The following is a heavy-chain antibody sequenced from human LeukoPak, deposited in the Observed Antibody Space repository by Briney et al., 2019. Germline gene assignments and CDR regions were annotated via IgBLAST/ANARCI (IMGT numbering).Heavy chain of an antibody. J-gene: IGHJ5*01. CDR2: IWYDGSNK. CDR1: GFTFSDYA. CDR3: AKDRSTGWYAGFDF. D-gene: IGHD6-19*01. Sequence: GGSLRLSCVASGFTFSDYAMHWVRQAPGKGLEWVAVIWYDGSNKYYADSVKGRFTIARDNSKTTLYLQMISLRPEGSAVYFCAKDRSTGWYAGFDFWGQGTLVTVSS. V-gene: IGHV3-30*02.